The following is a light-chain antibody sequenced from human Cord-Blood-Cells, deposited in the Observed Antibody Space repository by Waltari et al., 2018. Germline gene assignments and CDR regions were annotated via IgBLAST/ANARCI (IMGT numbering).Light chain of an antibody. Sequence: QSALTQPASVSGSPGQSITISCTGTSSDVGSYNLVSWYQHHPGKAPKLMIYEGSKRPSGVTKRFSGPKSSNTASLTISWLQAEDEADYYGCSYAGSSTWVFGGGTKLAVL. V-gene: IGLV2-23*01. J-gene: IGLJ3*02. CDR3: CSYAGSSTWV. CDR1: SSDVGSYNL. CDR2: EGS.